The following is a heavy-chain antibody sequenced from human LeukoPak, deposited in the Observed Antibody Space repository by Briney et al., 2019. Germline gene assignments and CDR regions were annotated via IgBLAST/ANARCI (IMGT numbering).Heavy chain of an antibody. CDR3: AAPVNWNYQEDWFDP. J-gene: IGHJ5*02. CDR2: ISGSGGST. CDR1: GFTFSSYA. V-gene: IGHV3-23*01. D-gene: IGHD1-7*01. Sequence: PGGSLRLSCAASGFTFSSYAMSWVRQAPGKGLEWVSAISGSGGSTYYADSVKGRFTISRDNSKNTLYLQMNSLRAEGTAVYYCAAPVNWNYQEDWFDPWGQGTLVTVSS.